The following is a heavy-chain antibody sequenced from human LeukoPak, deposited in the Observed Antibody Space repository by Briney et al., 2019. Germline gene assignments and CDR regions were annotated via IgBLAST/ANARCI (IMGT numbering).Heavy chain of an antibody. D-gene: IGHD4-11*01. CDR1: GGSISSSSYY. CDR3: ARVPYSNYVRHRTAFFDY. V-gene: IGHV4-39*01. CDR2: IYYSGST. J-gene: IGHJ4*02. Sequence: SSETLSLTCTVAGGSISSSSYYWGWIRQPPGKGLEWIVSIYYSGSTYYNPSLKSRVTISVDTSKNQFSLKLSSVTAADTAVYYCARVPYSNYVRHRTAFFDYWGQGTLVTVSS.